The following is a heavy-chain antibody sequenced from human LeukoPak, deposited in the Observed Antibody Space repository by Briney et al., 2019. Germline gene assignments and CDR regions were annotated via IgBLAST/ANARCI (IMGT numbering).Heavy chain of an antibody. V-gene: IGHV1-24*01. CDR3: ATGHGSGSYYNDYGMDV. CDR1: GYTLTELS. Sequence: ASVTVSCKVSGYTLTELSMHWVRQAPGKGLEWMGGFDPEDGETIYAQKFQGRVTMTEDTSTDTAYMELSSLRSEDTAVYYCATGHGSGSYYNDYGMDVWGQGTTVTVSS. D-gene: IGHD3-10*01. CDR2: FDPEDGET. J-gene: IGHJ6*02.